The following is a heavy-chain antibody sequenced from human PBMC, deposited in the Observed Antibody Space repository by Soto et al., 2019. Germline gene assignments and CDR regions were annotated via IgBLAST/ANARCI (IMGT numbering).Heavy chain of an antibody. CDR1: GFTFRKFW. Sequence: EVQLVQSGGGLAQPGTSLRLSCAASGFTFRKFWMHWVRQVPGKGPVWVSYISSDGTTTDYADSVKGRFTISRDNAKDTLYLQMDSLRAEDTADYYCAIQDCTNHVCLEAAVTVGGALESWGQGTLVTVSS. CDR3: AIQDCTNHVCLEAAVTVGGALES. CDR2: ISSDGTTT. J-gene: IGHJ1*01. D-gene: IGHD2-8*01. V-gene: IGHV3-74*01.